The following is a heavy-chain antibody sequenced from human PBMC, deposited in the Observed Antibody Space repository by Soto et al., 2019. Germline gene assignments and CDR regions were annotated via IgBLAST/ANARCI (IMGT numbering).Heavy chain of an antibody. D-gene: IGHD2-21*02. Sequence: QVQLVQSGAEVKKPGSSVKVSCKASGGTFSSYAISWVRQAPGQGLEWMGGIIPIFGTANYAQKFQGRVTSTADESTSTAYMELSSLGSEDTAVYYCAGSRLLCGGDCYDAFDIWGQGTMVTVSS. CDR1: GGTFSSYA. V-gene: IGHV1-69*12. CDR3: AGSRLLCGGDCYDAFDI. CDR2: IIPIFGTA. J-gene: IGHJ3*02.